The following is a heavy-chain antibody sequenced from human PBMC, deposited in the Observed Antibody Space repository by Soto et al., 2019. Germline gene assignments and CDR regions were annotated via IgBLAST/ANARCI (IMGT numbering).Heavy chain of an antibody. CDR2: IKPDGSEK. CDR1: GFTFSTYW. D-gene: IGHD3-22*01. V-gene: IGHV3-7*04. J-gene: IGHJ3*02. Sequence: EVQLVESGGGLVQPGGSLRLSCAASGFTFSTYWMSWVRQAPGKGLEWVANIKPDGSEKWYVDSVQGRFTISRDNANNSLYLQMNSLRAEDTAVYYCARGDYYDTSGPFSDAFDIWGQGTMVTVSS. CDR3: ARGDYYDTSGPFSDAFDI.